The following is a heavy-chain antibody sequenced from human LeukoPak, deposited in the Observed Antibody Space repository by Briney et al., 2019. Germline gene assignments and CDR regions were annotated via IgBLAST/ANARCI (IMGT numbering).Heavy chain of an antibody. V-gene: IGHV3-23*01. CDR2: ISGSGGLT. D-gene: IGHD3-16*02. CDR3: AKGYYDYIWGSYRSDAFDI. J-gene: IGHJ3*02. Sequence: GGSLRLSCAASGFPFNSYVMTWVRQAPGKGLEWVSVISGSGGLTYHADSVKGRFTVSRDNSKNTLYLQMNSLRAEDTAVYSCAKGYYDYIWGSYRSDAFDIGGQGTMVTVSS. CDR1: GFPFNSYV.